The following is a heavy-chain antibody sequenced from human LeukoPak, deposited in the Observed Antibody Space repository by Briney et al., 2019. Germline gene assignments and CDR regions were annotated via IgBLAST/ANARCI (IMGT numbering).Heavy chain of an antibody. CDR1: GYTFTGYY. CDR3: AREWELLRKYLYH. J-gene: IGHJ1*01. Sequence: GASVKVSCKASGYTFTGYYLHWVRQAPAQGLDWMGWINPNSGGTTYAQNFKGRVTMTWDTSISTAYMELSRLRSDDTAVYYCAREWELLRKYLYHWGQGTLVTVSS. CDR2: INPNSGGT. D-gene: IGHD1-26*01. V-gene: IGHV1-2*02.